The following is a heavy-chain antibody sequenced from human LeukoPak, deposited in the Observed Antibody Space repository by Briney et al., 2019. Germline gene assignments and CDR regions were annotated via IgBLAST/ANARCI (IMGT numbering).Heavy chain of an antibody. J-gene: IGHJ4*02. V-gene: IGHV4-61*08. CDR1: GGSISSGGYY. Sequence: PSETLSLTCTVSGGSISSGGYYWSWIRQPPGKGLEWIGNIYYSGSTNYNPSLKSRVTISVDTSKNQFSLKLTAVTAADTAVYYCARHRYSSAWSVVDYWGQGTLVTVSS. D-gene: IGHD6-19*01. CDR2: IYYSGST. CDR3: ARHRYSSAWSVVDY.